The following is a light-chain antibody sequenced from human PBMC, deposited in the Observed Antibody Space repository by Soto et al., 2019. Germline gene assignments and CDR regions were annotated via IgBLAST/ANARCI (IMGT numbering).Light chain of an antibody. J-gene: IGLJ1*01. CDR2: EVS. CDR1: SSGVGGYNY. Sequence: QSVLTQPASVSGSPGQSITISCTGTSSGVGGYNYVSWYQQHPGKAPKLMIYEVSNRPSGVSNRFPGSKSGNTASLTISGLQAEDEADYYCSSYTSSSVYVFGTGTRSPS. V-gene: IGLV2-14*01. CDR3: SSYTSSSVYV.